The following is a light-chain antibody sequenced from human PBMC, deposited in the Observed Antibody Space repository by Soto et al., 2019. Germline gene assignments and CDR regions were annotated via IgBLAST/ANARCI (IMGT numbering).Light chain of an antibody. CDR1: QSVSSY. V-gene: IGKV3-11*01. CDR3: QQRSKGLT. Sequence: EIVLTQSPATLSLSPGERATLSCRASQSVSSYLAWYQQKPGQAPRLLIYDASNRATGIPARFSGSGSGTDFTITISSLEPEDFAVYYCQQRSKGLTFGGGTKVEIK. J-gene: IGKJ4*01. CDR2: DAS.